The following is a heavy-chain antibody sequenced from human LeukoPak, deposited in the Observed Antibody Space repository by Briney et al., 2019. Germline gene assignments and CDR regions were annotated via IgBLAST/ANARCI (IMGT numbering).Heavy chain of an antibody. V-gene: IGHV3-53*01. CDR2: IYSGGST. D-gene: IGHD3-16*01. CDR1: GFTFSTYG. CDR3: ARDWGLDY. J-gene: IGHJ4*02. Sequence: PGGSLRLSCAASGFTFSTYGMHWVRQAPGKGLEWVSVIYSGGSTYYADSVKGRFTISRDNSKNTLYLQMNSLRAEDTAVYYCARDWGLDYWGQGTLVTVSS.